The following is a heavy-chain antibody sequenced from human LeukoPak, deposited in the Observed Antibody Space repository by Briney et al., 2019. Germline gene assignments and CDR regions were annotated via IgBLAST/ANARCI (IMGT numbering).Heavy chain of an antibody. V-gene: IGHV1-18*01. D-gene: IGHD6-19*01. CDR3: ARDRSFAVAPSHAFDI. J-gene: IGHJ3*02. CDR2: ISAYNGNT. CDR1: GYTFTSYG. Sequence: ASVKVSCKASGYTFTSYGISWVRQAPGQGLEWMGWISAYNGNTNYAQKLQGRVTMTTDTSTSTAYMELRSLRSDDTAVYYCARDRSFAVAPSHAFDIWGQGTMVTVSS.